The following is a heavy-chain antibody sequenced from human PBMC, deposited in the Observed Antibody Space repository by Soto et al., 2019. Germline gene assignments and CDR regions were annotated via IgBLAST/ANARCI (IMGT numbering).Heavy chain of an antibody. CDR2: IIPIFGTA. D-gene: IGHD2-2*01. CDR3: ARAIVVPAAKTNDYHYYYGMDV. J-gene: IGHJ6*02. V-gene: IGHV1-69*13. Sequence: SVKVSCKASGGTFSSYAISWVRQAPGQGLEWMGGIIPIFGTANYAQKFQGRVTITADESTSTAYMELSSLRSEDTAVYYCARAIVVPAAKTNDYHYYYGMDVWGQGTTVTVSS. CDR1: GGTFSSYA.